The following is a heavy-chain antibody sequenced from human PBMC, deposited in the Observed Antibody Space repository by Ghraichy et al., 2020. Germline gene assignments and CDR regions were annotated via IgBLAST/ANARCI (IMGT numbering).Heavy chain of an antibody. CDR3: ARHGRDHGDSYHDF. Sequence: GSLSLTCTVSGGSISSYYWSWIRQPPGKGLEWIGYIHYRENTKYNPSLTGRVTISIDTSNNQFSLKLSSVTAADTALYYCARHGRDHGDSYHDFWGQGTLVTVST. CDR2: IHYRENT. CDR1: GGSISSYY. V-gene: IGHV4-59*08. D-gene: IGHD3-22*01. J-gene: IGHJ4*02.